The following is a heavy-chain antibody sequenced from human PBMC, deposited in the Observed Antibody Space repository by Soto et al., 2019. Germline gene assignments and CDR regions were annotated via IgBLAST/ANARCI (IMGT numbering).Heavy chain of an antibody. V-gene: IGHV3-30*18. CDR1: GFTFSSYA. J-gene: IGHJ4*02. CDR2: ISYDGSNK. CDR3: AKDLVDASMVDY. Sequence: QVQLVESGGGVVQPGRSLRLSCAASGFTFSSYAMHWVRQAPGKGLEWVAVISYDGSNKYYADSVKGRFTISKDNSKNTLYLQMNRLRPEDTDVYYCAKDLVDASMVDYWGQGTLVTVSS. D-gene: IGHD5-18*01.